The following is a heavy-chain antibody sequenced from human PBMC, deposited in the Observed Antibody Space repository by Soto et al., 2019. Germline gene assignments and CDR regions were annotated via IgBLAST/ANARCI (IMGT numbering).Heavy chain of an antibody. CDR1: GFSLSPHW. CDR2: LSSDGFGA. CDR3: ARDLGGPDY. D-gene: IGHD3-16*01. J-gene: IGHJ4*02. V-gene: IGHV3-74*03. Sequence: LRLSCAASGFSLSPHWMHWVRQVPGRGLEWVARLSSDGFGAAYADSVKGRFFISRDIARNTLSLQMNSLRADDTAVYYCARDLGGPDYWGRGTSVTVSS.